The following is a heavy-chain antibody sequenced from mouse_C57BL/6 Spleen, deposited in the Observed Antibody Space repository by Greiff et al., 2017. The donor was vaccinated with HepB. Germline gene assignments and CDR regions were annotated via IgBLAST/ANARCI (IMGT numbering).Heavy chain of an antibody. Sequence: VQLQQSGPELVKPGASVKISCKASGYTFTDYYMNWVKQSHGKSLEWIGDINPNNGGTSYNQKFKGKATLTVDKSSSTAYMERRSLTSEDSAVYYCARYDGYYEGDYWGQGTSVTVSS. J-gene: IGHJ4*01. CDR2: INPNNGGT. CDR3: ARYDGYYEGDY. D-gene: IGHD2-3*01. CDR1: GYTFTDYY. V-gene: IGHV1-26*01.